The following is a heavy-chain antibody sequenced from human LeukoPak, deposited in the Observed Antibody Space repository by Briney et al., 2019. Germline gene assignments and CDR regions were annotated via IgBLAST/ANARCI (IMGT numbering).Heavy chain of an antibody. J-gene: IGHJ3*02. V-gene: IGHV3-13*04. CDR3: TRKRGGAFDI. Sequence: PGGSLRLSCAASGFTFNTYDIHWVRQATGKGLEWVSAIRTAGDTYYSGAVKGRFTISREDAKTSLYLQTNSVRVGDTAVYYCTRKRGGAFDIWGQGTMVTVSS. CDR1: GFTFNTYD. CDR2: IRTAGDT.